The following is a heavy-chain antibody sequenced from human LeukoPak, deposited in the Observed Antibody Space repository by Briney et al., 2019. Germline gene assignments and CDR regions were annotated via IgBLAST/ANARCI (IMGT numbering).Heavy chain of an antibody. D-gene: IGHD3-3*01. J-gene: IGHJ5*02. CDR2: ISPSSSSI. CDR3: ARETYNDFWSGLNWFDP. V-gene: IGHV3-21*01. Sequence: GGSLRLSCTASEFTFSVYTMNWVRQAPGKGLEWVSSISPSSSSIYYADSVRGRFTVSRDNAKKSLSLQMNSLRVEDTAIYHCARETYNDFWSGLNWFDPWGQGTLVTVSS. CDR1: EFTFSVYT.